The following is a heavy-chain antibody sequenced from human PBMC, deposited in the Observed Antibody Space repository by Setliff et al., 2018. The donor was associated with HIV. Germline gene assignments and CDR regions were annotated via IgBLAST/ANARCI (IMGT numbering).Heavy chain of an antibody. CDR3: AREDRIAPATRNYYYFGMDV. J-gene: IGHJ6*02. CDR1: GYTFTDYY. D-gene: IGHD6-13*01. CDR2: VDPEDGET. V-gene: IGHV1-69-2*01. Sequence: ASVKVSCKASGYTFTDYYMHWVQQAPGKGLEWMGRVDPEDGETTYAASVKGRFTISRDDSKNSLYLQMNSLKTEDTAMYYCAREDRIAPATRNYYYFGMDVWGQGTTVTVSS.